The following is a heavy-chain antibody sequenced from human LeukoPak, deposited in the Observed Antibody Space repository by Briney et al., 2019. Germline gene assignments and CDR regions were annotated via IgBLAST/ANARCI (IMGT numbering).Heavy chain of an antibody. D-gene: IGHD2-21*02. Sequence: GAAVKVSCKASGYTFTDSYMHWVRQAPGHGLGYLALIYLKSRDAKYVQKLQGRVSMNRDTSISTVYMDLGSLRSDYTAVYYCARQGRNCGGDCYSFDTWGQGTLVTVSS. CDR3: ARQGRNCGGDCYSFDT. CDR2: IYLKSRDA. J-gene: IGHJ4*02. CDR1: GYTFTDSY. V-gene: IGHV1-2*02.